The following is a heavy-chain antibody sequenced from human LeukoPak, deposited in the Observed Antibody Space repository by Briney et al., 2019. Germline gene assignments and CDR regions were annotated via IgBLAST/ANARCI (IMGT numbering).Heavy chain of an antibody. D-gene: IGHD5-18*01. CDR2: ISSSSDAI. Sequence: PGGSLRLSCAASGFTFNSYGMNWVRQAPGKGLEWLSYISSSSDAIYYADSVKGRFTISRDSAKNSLYLQMNSLRAEDTAVYYCARYGYGYGLPFDYWGQGNLVTVSS. CDR3: ARYGYGYGLPFDY. CDR1: GFTFNSYG. J-gene: IGHJ4*02. V-gene: IGHV3-48*01.